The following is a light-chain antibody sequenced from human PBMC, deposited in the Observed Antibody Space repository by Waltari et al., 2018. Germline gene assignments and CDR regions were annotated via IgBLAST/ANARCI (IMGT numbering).Light chain of an antibody. Sequence: AIRMTQSPSSLSASIGDRVTISCRASQGVSTYIAWYPQKPGKAPSLLIHAASTLQSGVPSRFSGSGTGTDFTLTITCLQSEDFATYYCQQYHDYPWTFGQGTKVDI. CDR3: QQYHDYPWT. J-gene: IGKJ1*01. CDR2: AAS. V-gene: IGKV1-8*01. CDR1: QGVSTY.